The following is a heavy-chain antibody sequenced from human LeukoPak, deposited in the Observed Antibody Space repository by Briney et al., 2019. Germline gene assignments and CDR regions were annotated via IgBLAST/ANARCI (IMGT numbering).Heavy chain of an antibody. CDR3: AKDHYWSIDY. D-gene: IGHD3-3*01. V-gene: IGHV3-74*01. J-gene: IGHJ4*02. CDR2: IKGDGIST. Sequence: GGPLRLSCAASGFDFSSNWMHWVRHAPGQGLVWVSRIKGDGISTNYADSVKGRFTISRDIAKNTLYLQMNSLRAEDTGVYYCAKDHYWSIDYWGRGTLVTVSS. CDR1: GFDFSSNW.